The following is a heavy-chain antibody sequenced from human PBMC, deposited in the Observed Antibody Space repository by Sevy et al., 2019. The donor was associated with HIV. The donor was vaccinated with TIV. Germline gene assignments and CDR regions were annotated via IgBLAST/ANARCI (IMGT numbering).Heavy chain of an antibody. CDR3: ARDLPPSATTVAHFDC. CDR2: ISNSGTTI. J-gene: IGHJ4*02. Sequence: GGSLRLSCAASGFTFSSYEMNWVRQAPGKGLEWVSYISNSGTTISYSDSVRGRFSISRDNARNSLYLQMNSLRGEDTAVYYCARDLPPSATTVAHFDCWGQGTLVTVSS. CDR1: GFTFSSYE. V-gene: IGHV3-48*03. D-gene: IGHD4-17*01.